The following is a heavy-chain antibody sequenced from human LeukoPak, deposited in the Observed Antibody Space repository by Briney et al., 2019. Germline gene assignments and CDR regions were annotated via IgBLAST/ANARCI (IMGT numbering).Heavy chain of an antibody. CDR1: GGTFSSYA. J-gene: IGHJ6*03. V-gene: IGHV1-69*13. D-gene: IGHD3-22*01. CDR3: ARDGYYDSSGYYPHYYYYYMDV. Sequence: ASVKVSCKASGGTFSSYAISWVRQAPGQGLEWMGGIIPIFGTANYAQKFQGRVTITADESTSTAYMELSSLRSDDTAVYYCARDGYYDSSGYYPHYYYYYMDVWGKGTTVTVSS. CDR2: IIPIFGTA.